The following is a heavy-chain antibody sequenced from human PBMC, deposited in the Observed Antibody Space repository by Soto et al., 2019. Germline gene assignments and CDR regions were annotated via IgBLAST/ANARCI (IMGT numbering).Heavy chain of an antibody. V-gene: IGHV3-9*01. CDR2: ISWNSGSI. Sequence: EVQLVESGGGLVQPGRSLRLSCAASGFTFDDYAMHWVRQAPGKGLEGVSGISWNSGSIGYADSVKGRFTISRDNAKNGRYLQMNSLTAEDTALYYCAKAAYSGYDEYYFDYWGEGGLVTVST. D-gene: IGHD5-12*01. CDR3: AKAAYSGYDEYYFDY. CDR1: GFTFDDYA. J-gene: IGHJ4*02.